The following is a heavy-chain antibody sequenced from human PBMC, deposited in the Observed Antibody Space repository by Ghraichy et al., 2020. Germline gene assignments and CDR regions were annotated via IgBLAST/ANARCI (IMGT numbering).Heavy chain of an antibody. J-gene: IGHJ5*02. V-gene: IGHV4-39*01. D-gene: IGHD3-10*01. CDR3: ARLNYGSGSGTLEYNWFDP. CDR1: GGSISSSSYY. Sequence: SETLSLTCTVSGGSISSSSYYWGWIRQPPGKGLEWIGSIYYSGSTYYNPSLKSRVTISVDTSKNQFSLKLSSVTAADTAVYYCARLNYGSGSGTLEYNWFDPWGQGTLVTVSS. CDR2: IYYSGST.